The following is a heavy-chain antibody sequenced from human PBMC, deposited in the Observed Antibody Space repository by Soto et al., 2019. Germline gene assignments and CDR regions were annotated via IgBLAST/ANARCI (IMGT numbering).Heavy chain of an antibody. CDR3: GRMGDFWGGPGDLAP. Sequence: SETLSLTCTVSGGSISSSNYYWAWIRQSPGEGLEWIGSVYYNGFTYYNPSLKSRVTISVDTSKNQFSLKLTSVTAADPAVFYCGRMGDFWGGPGDLAPWGQGTLVTVSS. CDR2: VYYNGFT. CDR1: GGSISSSNYY. D-gene: IGHD3-3*01. J-gene: IGHJ5*02. V-gene: IGHV4-39*01.